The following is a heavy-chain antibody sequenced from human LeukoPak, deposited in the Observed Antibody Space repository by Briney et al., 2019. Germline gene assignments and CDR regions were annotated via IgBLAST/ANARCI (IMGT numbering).Heavy chain of an antibody. D-gene: IGHD6-19*01. V-gene: IGHV4-4*07. CDR3: AGGGQWLDPFDY. CDR1: SGSISSYY. CDR2: IYTSGST. J-gene: IGHJ4*02. Sequence: SETLSLTCTVSSGSISSYYRSWIRQPAGKGLEWIGRIYTSGSTNYNPSLKSRVTMSVDTSENQFSLKLTSVTATDTAVYYCAGGGQWLDPFDYWGQGSLVTVSS.